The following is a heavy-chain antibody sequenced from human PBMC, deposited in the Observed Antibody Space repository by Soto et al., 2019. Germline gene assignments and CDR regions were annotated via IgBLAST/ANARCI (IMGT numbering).Heavy chain of an antibody. Sequence: QVQLQQWGAGLLKPSETLSLTCAVYGGSFSGYYWSWIRQPPGKGLEWIGEINHSGSTNYNPSLKSRVTISGDTSKNQFSLKLSSVTGADTAVYYCARGSGVVVSTPDYWGQGTLVTVSS. D-gene: IGHD3-22*01. J-gene: IGHJ4*02. CDR3: ARGSGVVVSTPDY. CDR1: GGSFSGYY. V-gene: IGHV4-34*01. CDR2: INHSGST.